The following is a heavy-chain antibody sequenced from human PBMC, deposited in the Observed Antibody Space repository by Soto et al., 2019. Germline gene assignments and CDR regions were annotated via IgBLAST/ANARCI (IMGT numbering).Heavy chain of an antibody. CDR3: TKRRNVLRFLEWSSGMEV. V-gene: IGHV3-30*18. CDR1: GFTFSNYG. D-gene: IGHD3-3*01. Sequence: PGGSLRLSCAASGFTFSNYGMHWVRQAPGEGREWVAFISDDGSNKYYADSMKGRFTMSRDNSKSTLYLQMNSLRVEDTAVYYCTKRRNVLRFLEWSSGMEVWGQGTTVTVSS. CDR2: ISDDGSNK. J-gene: IGHJ6*02.